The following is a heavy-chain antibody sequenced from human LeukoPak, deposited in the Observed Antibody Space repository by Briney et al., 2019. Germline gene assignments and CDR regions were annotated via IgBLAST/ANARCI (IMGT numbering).Heavy chain of an antibody. CDR2: INSVGGTT. Sequence: GGSLRLSCAVSEFPFSKAWMSWVRQAPGRGLEWISYINSVGGTTFYADSVKGRFTISRDNANNTLYLQMNSLRAEDAATYYCARSHMYGDYGEDIWGHGTVVAVSS. CDR1: EFPFSKAW. J-gene: IGHJ3*02. V-gene: IGHV3-11*04. D-gene: IGHD4-17*01. CDR3: ARSHMYGDYGEDI.